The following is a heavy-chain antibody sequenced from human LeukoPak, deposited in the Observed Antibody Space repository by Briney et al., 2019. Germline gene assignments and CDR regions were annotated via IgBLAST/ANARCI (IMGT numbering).Heavy chain of an antibody. CDR2: IIPIFGTA. V-gene: IGHV1-69*13. J-gene: IGHJ5*02. CDR1: GGTFSSYA. CDR3: ARGSYYYYSSGYRGGNWFDP. Sequence: ASVKVSCKASGGTFSSYAISWVRQAPGQGLEWMGGIIPIFGTANYAQKFQGRVTITADESTSTAYMELSSLRSEDTAVYYCARGSYYYYSSGYRGGNWFDPWGQGTLVTVSS. D-gene: IGHD3-22*01.